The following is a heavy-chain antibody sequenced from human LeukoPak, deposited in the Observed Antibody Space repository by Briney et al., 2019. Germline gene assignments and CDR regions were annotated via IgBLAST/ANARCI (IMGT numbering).Heavy chain of an antibody. CDR1: GGSISSGGYY. CDR2: IYYSGST. D-gene: IGHD2-15*01. Sequence: SETLSLTCTVSGGSISSGGYYWSWIRQHPGKGLEWIGYIYYSGSTYYNPSLKSRVTISVDTSKNQFSLKLSSVTAADTAVYYCARGYCSGGSCSGDAFDNWGQGTMVTVSS. CDR3: ARGYCSGGSCSGDAFDN. J-gene: IGHJ3*02. V-gene: IGHV4-31*03.